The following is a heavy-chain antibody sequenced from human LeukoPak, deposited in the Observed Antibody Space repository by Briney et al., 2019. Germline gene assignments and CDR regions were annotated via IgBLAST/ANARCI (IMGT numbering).Heavy chain of an antibody. CDR3: ARGRSRDDVWGSYRTFDY. CDR1: DGSFRAYY. V-gene: IGHV4-34*01. D-gene: IGHD3-16*02. J-gene: IGHJ4*02. Sequence: PSETLSLSCAVYDGSFRAYYWSWIRQPPGTGLEWIGEINHSGSTKYNPSLKSRVTVSVDTSKNQVSLRPSSVTAADTAVYYCARGRSRDDVWGSYRTFDYWGQGTLVTVSS. CDR2: INHSGST.